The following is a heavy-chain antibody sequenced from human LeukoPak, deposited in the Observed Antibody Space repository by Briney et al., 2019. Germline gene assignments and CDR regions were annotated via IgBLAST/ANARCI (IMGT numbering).Heavy chain of an antibody. CDR3: ATPTGGDYGDYPMDY. Sequence: GGSLRLSCAASGFTFSSYSMNWVRQAPGKGLEWVSYISSSSSTIYYADSVKGRFTISRDDAKNSLYLQMNSLRAEDTAVYYCATPTGGDYGDYPMDYWGQGTLVTVSS. CDR1: GFTFSSYS. D-gene: IGHD4-17*01. CDR2: ISSSSSTI. V-gene: IGHV3-48*01. J-gene: IGHJ4*02.